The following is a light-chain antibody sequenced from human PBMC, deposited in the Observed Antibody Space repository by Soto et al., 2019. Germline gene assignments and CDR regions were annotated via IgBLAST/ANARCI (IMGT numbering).Light chain of an antibody. CDR2: SAV. J-gene: IGKJ5*01. Sequence: DIQMSQSPSSLSASIGDRVTMTCRASHDISTYLNWYQQKPGKAPKLLIFSAVNLQSGVPSRFSAHGSGTHFTLTISSLQPDDFATYYCQQSLDTPPITFGQGTRL. CDR3: QQSLDTPPIT. V-gene: IGKV1-39*01. CDR1: HDISTY.